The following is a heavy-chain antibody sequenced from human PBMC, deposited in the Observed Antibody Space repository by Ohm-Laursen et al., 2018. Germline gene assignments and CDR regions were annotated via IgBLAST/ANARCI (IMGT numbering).Heavy chain of an antibody. CDR3: ARFRMSNATFDY. V-gene: IGHV4-59*01. J-gene: IGHJ4*02. Sequence: SETLSLTCVVSGGSISSYYWSWIRQPPGKGLEWIGYIYYSGSTNYNPSLKSRVTISVDTSKNQFSLKLSSVTAADTAVYYCARFRMSNATFDYWGQGTLVTVSS. D-gene: IGHD2-8*01. CDR2: IYYSGST. CDR1: GGSISSYY.